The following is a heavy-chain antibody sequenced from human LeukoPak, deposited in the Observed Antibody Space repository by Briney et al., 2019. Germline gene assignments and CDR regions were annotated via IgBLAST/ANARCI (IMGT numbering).Heavy chain of an antibody. CDR2: IYHSGST. J-gene: IGHJ3*02. D-gene: IGHD3-10*01. CDR3: ARDGHYGSGELNI. V-gene: IGHV4-38-2*02. Sequence: SETLSLTCTVSGYSISSGYYWGWIRQPPGKGLEWIGSIYHSGSTYYNPSLKSRVTISVDTSKNQFSLKLSSVTAADTAVYYCARDGHYGSGELNIWGQGTMVTVSS. CDR1: GYSISSGYY.